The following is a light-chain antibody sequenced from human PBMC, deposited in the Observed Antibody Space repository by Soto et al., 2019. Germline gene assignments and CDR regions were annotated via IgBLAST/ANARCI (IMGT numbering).Light chain of an antibody. CDR3: SSYTSSITLV. CDR2: DVS. V-gene: IGLV2-14*03. Sequence: QSVLTQPASVSGSPGQSITISCTGTSSDVGGYNYVSWYQQHPGKAPKLMIYDVSNRPSGVSIRFSGSKSGNTASLSISGLQAEDEADYYCSSYTSSITLVFGGGTKLTVL. CDR1: SSDVGGYNY. J-gene: IGLJ2*01.